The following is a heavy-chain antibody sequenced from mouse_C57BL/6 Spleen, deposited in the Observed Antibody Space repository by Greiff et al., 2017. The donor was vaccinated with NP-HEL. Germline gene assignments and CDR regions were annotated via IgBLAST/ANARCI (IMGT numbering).Heavy chain of an antibody. V-gene: IGHV3-6*01. J-gene: IGHJ2*01. Sequence: EVKLQESGPGLVKPSQSLSLTCSVTGYSITSGYYWNWIRQFPGNKLEWMGYISYDGSNNYNPSLKNRISITRDTSKNQFFLKLNSVTTEDTATYFTAREASTVDLEYWGQGTTLTVSS. CDR1: GYSITSGYY. CDR2: ISYDGSN. D-gene: IGHD1-1*01. CDR3: AREASTVDLEY.